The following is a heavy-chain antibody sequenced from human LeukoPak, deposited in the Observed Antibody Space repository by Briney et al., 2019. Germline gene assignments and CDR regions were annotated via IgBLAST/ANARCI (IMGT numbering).Heavy chain of an antibody. CDR1: GFTFSTYW. Sequence: GSLRISCVASGFTFSTYWMSWVRQAPGKGLEWVASVKQDGSEKYYVDSVKGRFTISRDNAKNSLYLQMNSLRAEDTAVYYCARLIRPYFDYWGQGTLVTVSS. CDR3: ARLIRPYFDY. CDR2: VKQDGSEK. V-gene: IGHV3-7*05. J-gene: IGHJ4*02.